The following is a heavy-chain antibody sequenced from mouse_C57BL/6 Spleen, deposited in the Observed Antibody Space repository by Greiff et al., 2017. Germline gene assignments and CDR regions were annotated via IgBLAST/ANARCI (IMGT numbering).Heavy chain of an antibody. CDR3: ARVGTGTIYY. J-gene: IGHJ2*01. D-gene: IGHD4-1*01. CDR1: GYTFTSYW. V-gene: IGHV1-50*01. CDR2: IDPSDSYT. Sequence: QVQLKQPGAELVKPGASVKLSCKASGYTFTSYWMQWVKQRPGQGLEWIGEIDPSDSYTNYNQKFKGKATLTLDTSSSTAYMQLSSLTSEDSAVYYCARVGTGTIYYWGQGTTLTVSS.